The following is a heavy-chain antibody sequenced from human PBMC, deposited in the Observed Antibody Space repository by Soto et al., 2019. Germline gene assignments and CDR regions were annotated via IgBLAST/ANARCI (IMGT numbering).Heavy chain of an antibody. J-gene: IGHJ4*02. Sequence: QVQLVESGGGVVQPGRSLRLSCAASGFTFSSYGMHWVRQAPGKGLEWVAVIWYDGSNKYYADSVKGRFTISRDNSKNTLYLQMNSLRAEDTAVYYCARDLRNYGGNPFDYWGQGTLVTVSS. CDR3: ARDLRNYGGNPFDY. D-gene: IGHD4-17*01. CDR2: IWYDGSNK. CDR1: GFTFSSYG. V-gene: IGHV3-33*01.